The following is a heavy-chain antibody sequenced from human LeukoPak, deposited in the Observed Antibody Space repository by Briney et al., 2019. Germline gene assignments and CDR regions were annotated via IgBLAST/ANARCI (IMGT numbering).Heavy chain of an antibody. J-gene: IGHJ4*02. Sequence: GGSLRLSCAASGFTFSSYWMSWVRQAPGKGLEWVANIKQDGSEKYYVDSVKGRFTVSRDNAKNSLYLQMNSLRAEDTAVYYCARDSALYCSGGSCTDYWGQGTLVTVSS. CDR3: ARDSALYCSGGSCTDY. CDR1: GFTFSSYW. CDR2: IKQDGSEK. V-gene: IGHV3-7*01. D-gene: IGHD2-15*01.